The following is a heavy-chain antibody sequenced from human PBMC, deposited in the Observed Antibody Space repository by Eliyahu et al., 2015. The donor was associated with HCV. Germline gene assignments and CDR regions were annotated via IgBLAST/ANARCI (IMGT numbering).Heavy chain of an antibody. CDR2: IYYSGST. D-gene: IGHD3-10*01. Sequence: QVQLQESGPGLVKPSQTLSLXCTVXXGSIXSGGYHWSWXRQHPGKGLEWIGYIYYSGSTYYNPSLKSRVTISVDTSKNQFSLKLSSVTAADTAVYYCARDYYGSGSYYYYGMDVWGQGTTVTVSS. J-gene: IGHJ6*02. CDR1: XGSIXSGGYH. V-gene: IGHV4-31*03. CDR3: ARDYYGSGSYYYYGMDV.